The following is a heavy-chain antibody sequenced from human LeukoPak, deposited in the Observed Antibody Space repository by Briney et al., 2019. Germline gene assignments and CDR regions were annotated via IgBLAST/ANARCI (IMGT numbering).Heavy chain of an antibody. CDR2: ISAYNGNT. Sequence: ASVKVSCKASGYTFTNSYIHWVRQAPGQGLEWMGWISAYNGNTNYAQKLQGRVTMTTDTSTSTAYMELRSLRSDDTAVYYCARDQNYDFWSGPKFYFDYWGQGTLVTVSS. CDR1: GYTFTNSY. D-gene: IGHD3-3*01. V-gene: IGHV1-18*04. J-gene: IGHJ4*02. CDR3: ARDQNYDFWSGPKFYFDY.